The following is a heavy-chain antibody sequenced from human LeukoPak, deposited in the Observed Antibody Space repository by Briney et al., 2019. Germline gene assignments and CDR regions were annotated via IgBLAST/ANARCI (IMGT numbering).Heavy chain of an antibody. D-gene: IGHD6-19*01. CDR2: IYHSGST. V-gene: IGHV4-30-2*01. J-gene: IGHJ4*02. CDR3: ARVRAVAGEYYFDY. Sequence: SQTQSLTCAVSGGSISSGGYSWSWIRQPPGKGLEWIGYIYHSGSTYYNPSLKSRVTISVDRSKNQFSLKLSSVTAADTAVYYCARVRAVAGEYYFDYWGQGTLVTVSS. CDR1: GGSISSGGYS.